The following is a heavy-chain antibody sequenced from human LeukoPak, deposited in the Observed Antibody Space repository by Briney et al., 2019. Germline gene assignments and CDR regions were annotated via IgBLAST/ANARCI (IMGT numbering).Heavy chain of an antibody. Sequence: PGGSLRLSCAASGFTFSNYEMNWVRQAPGKGLEWISYIHSSGSTTFYADSVKGRFTISRDNAKNSVYVQMNSLRAEDTGVYYCARGGGVQYLLNASDVWGLGTLVTVSS. CDR2: IHSSGSTT. CDR1: GFTFSNYE. CDR3: ARGGGVQYLLNASDV. V-gene: IGHV3-48*03. D-gene: IGHD2-8*02. J-gene: IGHJ3*01.